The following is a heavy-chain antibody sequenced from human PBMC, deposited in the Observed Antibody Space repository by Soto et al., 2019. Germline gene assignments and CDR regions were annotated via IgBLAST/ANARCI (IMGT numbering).Heavy chain of an antibody. J-gene: IGHJ6*02. CDR1: GFTFSNAW. V-gene: IGHV3-15*01. CDR2: IKTKVDGGTA. CDR3: TRDQAVRHNNYYCAMDV. Sequence: EVQLVESGGGLVKPGGSLRLSCAASGFTFSNAWMNWVRQAPGKGLEWIGRIKTKVDGGTAEYAAPVKVRFTISRDDSKNTLYLQMNSLKVEDTAVYFCTRDQAVRHNNYYCAMDVWGRGTTVTVSS. D-gene: IGHD4-17*01.